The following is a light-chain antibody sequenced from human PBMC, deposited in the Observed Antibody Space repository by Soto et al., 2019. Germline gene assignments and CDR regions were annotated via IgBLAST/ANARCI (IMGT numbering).Light chain of an antibody. CDR2: DVS. V-gene: IGLV2-14*01. CDR1: SSDIGSYNF. Sequence: QSVLTQPASVSGSPGQSITISCTGTSSDIGSYNFVSWYQQHPGKAPKLMIYDVSNRPSGVSNRFSGSKSGNTASLAISGLQAEDEADYYCSSYTSSSPVVFGGGTQLTVL. J-gene: IGLJ2*01. CDR3: SSYTSSSPVV.